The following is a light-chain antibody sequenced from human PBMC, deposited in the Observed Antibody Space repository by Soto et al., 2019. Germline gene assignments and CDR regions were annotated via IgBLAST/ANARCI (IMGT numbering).Light chain of an antibody. CDR3: SSYTGSSTLVV. V-gene: IGLV2-14*01. Sequence: QSALTQPASVSGSPGQSITISCTGTSSDVGGYNYLSWYQQHPGKAPKLMIYDVSNRPSGVSNRFSGSKSGSTASLTISGLQAEDEADYYCSSYTGSSTLVVFGGGTKLTVL. CDR1: SSDVGGYNY. J-gene: IGLJ2*01. CDR2: DVS.